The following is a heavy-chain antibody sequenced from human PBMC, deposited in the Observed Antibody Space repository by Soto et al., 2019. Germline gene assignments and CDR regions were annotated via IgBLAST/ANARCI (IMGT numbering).Heavy chain of an antibody. CDR3: ARAYSSSWYVGWFDP. J-gene: IGHJ5*02. Sequence: SGPTLVNPTQTLTLTCTFSGFSLSTSGMCVSWIRQPPGKALEWLALIDWDDDKYYSTSLKTRLTISKDTSKNQVVLPMTNMDPVDTATYYCARAYSSSWYVGWFDPWGQGTLVTVSS. CDR1: GFSLSTSGMC. CDR2: IDWDDDK. D-gene: IGHD6-13*01. V-gene: IGHV2-70*01.